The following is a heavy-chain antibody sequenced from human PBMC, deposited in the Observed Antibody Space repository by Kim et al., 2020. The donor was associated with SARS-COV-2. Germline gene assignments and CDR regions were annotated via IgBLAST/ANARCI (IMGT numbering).Heavy chain of an antibody. Sequence: TAYAGSMKGRFTISRSNAKNTLYLQVNTLRAEDTAVYYCARGNNYRMDVWGQGTTVTVSS. D-gene: IGHD1-1*01. V-gene: IGHV3-74*01. CDR3: ARGNNYRMDV. CDR2: T. J-gene: IGHJ6*02.